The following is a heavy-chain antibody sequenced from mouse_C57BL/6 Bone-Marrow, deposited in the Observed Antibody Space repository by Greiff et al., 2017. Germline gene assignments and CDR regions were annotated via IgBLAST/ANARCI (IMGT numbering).Heavy chain of an antibody. CDR3: TSVYDGDSEGYFDV. CDR1: GYTFTDYE. D-gene: IGHD2-3*01. V-gene: IGHV1-15*01. CDR2: IDPETGGT. J-gene: IGHJ1*03. Sequence: VQLQQSGAELVRPGASVTLSCKASGYTFTDYEMHWVKQTPVHGLEWIGAIDPETGGTAYNQKFKGKAILTADKSSSTAYMELRSLTSEYSAVYYYTSVYDGDSEGYFDVWGTGTTVTVSS.